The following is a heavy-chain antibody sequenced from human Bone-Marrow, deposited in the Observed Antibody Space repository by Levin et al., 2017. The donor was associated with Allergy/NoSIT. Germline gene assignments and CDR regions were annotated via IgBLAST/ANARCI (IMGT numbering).Heavy chain of an antibody. Sequence: GGSLRLSCAASGFTFSSYWMNWVRQAPGKGLEWVANIKQDGSEKYYVDSVKGRFTISRDNAKNSLYLQMNNLGAEDTAVYYCASFAYCSSTSCYDLWGQGTLVTVSS. CDR3: ASFAYCSSTSCYDL. J-gene: IGHJ4*02. D-gene: IGHD2-2*01. CDR2: IKQDGSEK. CDR1: GFTFSSYW. V-gene: IGHV3-7*01.